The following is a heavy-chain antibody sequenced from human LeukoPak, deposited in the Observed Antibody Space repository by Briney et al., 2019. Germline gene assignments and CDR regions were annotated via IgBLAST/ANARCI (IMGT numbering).Heavy chain of an antibody. V-gene: IGHV3-23*01. CDR3: AKDQRRVGATIRFDY. Sequence: GGSLRLSCTASGFTFGDYAMTWVRQAPGKGLEWVSAISGSGGSTYYADSVKGRFTISRDNSKNTLYLQMNSLRAEDTAVYYCAKDQRRVGATIRFDYWGQGTLVTVSS. D-gene: IGHD1-26*01. CDR1: GFTFGDYA. CDR2: ISGSGGST. J-gene: IGHJ4*02.